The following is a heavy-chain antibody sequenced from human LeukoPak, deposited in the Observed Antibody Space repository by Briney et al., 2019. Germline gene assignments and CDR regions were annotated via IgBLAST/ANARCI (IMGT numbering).Heavy chain of an antibody. D-gene: IGHD3-10*01. V-gene: IGHV3-74*01. Sequence: GGSLRLSCTASGFTFSSHWMHWVRQAPGKGLVWVSRINFDGSSTNYADSVRGRFTISRDNAKDTLYLQINSLRAEDTAVYYCARGITGMYYYDPWGQGTLVTVSS. CDR3: ARGITGMYYYDP. CDR2: INFDGSST. CDR1: GFTFSSHW. J-gene: IGHJ5*02.